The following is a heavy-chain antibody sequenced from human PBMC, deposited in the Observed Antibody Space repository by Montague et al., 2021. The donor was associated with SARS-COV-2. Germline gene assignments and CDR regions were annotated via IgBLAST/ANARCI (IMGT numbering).Heavy chain of an antibody. CDR3: ARGNQYYYDSSGYYGWGGPKKSKFDY. CDR1: GGSFSGYY. V-gene: IGHV4-34*01. CDR2: INHSGST. Sequence: SETLSLTCAVYGGSFSGYYWSWIRQPPGKGLEWIGEINHSGSTNYNPSLKSRVTISVDTSKNQFSLKLSSVTAADTAVYYRARGNQYYYDSSGYYGWGGPKKSKFDYWGQGTLVTVSS. D-gene: IGHD3-22*01. J-gene: IGHJ4*02.